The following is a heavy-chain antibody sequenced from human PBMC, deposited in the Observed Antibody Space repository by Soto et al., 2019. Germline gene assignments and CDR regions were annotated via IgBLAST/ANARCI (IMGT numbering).Heavy chain of an antibody. CDR3: VTWGGIEARNLDH. D-gene: IGHD6-6*01. J-gene: IGHJ4*02. CDR2: INYNGGTT. V-gene: IGHV3-64D*06. CDR1: GFPFSNHA. Sequence: PXGSLRLSCSASGFPFSNHAMHWVRQAPGKGLEYVSAINYNGGTTYYVDSVKGRFTISRDNSKNTLYLQMSSLKVEDTAMYHCVTWGGIEARNLDHWGQGTLVTVSS.